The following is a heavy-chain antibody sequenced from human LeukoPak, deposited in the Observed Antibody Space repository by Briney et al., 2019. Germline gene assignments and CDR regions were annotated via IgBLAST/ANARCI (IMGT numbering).Heavy chain of an antibody. J-gene: IGHJ5*02. CDR1: GGTFSSYA. D-gene: IGHD2-8*01. V-gene: IGHV1-69*05. Sequence: SVKVSCKASGGTFSSYAISWVRQAPGQGLEWMGGISPIFGTANYAQKFQGRVTITTDESTSTAYMELSSLRSEDTAVYYCASVLMVYNNWFDPWGQGTLVTVSS. CDR2: ISPIFGTA. CDR3: ASVLMVYNNWFDP.